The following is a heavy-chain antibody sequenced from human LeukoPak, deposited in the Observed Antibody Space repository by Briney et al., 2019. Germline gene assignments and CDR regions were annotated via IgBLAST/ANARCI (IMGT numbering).Heavy chain of an antibody. V-gene: IGHV3-21*01. J-gene: IGHJ4*02. CDR3: ARDDRYSYGYSQSGHFDY. CDR1: GFTFSSYS. CDR2: ISSTSNYI. D-gene: IGHD5-18*01. Sequence: PGGSLRLSCAASGFTFSSYSMNWVRQAPGKGLEWVSSISSTSNYIYYADPVKGRFTISRDNAKTSLYLQMNSLRAEDTAVYYCARDDRYSYGYSQSGHFDYWGQGILVTVSS.